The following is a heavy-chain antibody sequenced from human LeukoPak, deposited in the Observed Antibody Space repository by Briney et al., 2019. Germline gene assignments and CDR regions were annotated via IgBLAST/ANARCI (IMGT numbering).Heavy chain of an antibody. CDR3: ARLGDEYFDWLPP. J-gene: IGHJ5*02. V-gene: IGHV5-10-1*01. CDR1: GYSFTSYW. CDR2: IDPSDSYT. Sequence: GESLKISCKGSGYSFTSYWISWVRQMPGKGLEWMGRIDPSDSYTNYSPSFQGHVPISADKSISTAYLQWSSLKASDTAMYYCARLGDEYFDWLPPWGQGTLVTVSS. D-gene: IGHD3-9*01.